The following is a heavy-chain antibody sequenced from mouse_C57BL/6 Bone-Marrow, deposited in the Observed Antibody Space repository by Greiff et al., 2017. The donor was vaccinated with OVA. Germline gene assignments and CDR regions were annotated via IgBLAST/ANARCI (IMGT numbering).Heavy chain of an antibody. V-gene: IGHV5-17*01. CDR1: GFTFSDYG. CDR2: ISSGSSTI. D-gene: IGHD2-5*01. CDR3: ARPSYYSNYYSRVWFAY. Sequence: EVKLVESGGGLVKPGGSLKLSCAASGFTFSDYGMHWVRQAPEKGLEWVAYISSGSSTIYYADTVKGRFTISRDNAKNTLFLQMTSLRSDDTAMYYWARPSYYSNYYSRVWFAYWGQGTLVTVSA. J-gene: IGHJ3*01.